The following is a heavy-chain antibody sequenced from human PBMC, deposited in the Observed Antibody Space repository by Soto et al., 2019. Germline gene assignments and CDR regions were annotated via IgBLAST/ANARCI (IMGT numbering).Heavy chain of an antibody. D-gene: IGHD5-12*01. Sequence: EVQLVESGGGLVKPGGSLRLSCAASGFTFSNAWMSWVRQAPGKGLEWVGRIKSKTDGGTTDYAAPVKGRFTISRDDSKNTLYLQMNSLKTEDTAVYYCTTDRCVGILWPDYWGQGTLVTVSS. CDR3: TTDRCVGILWPDY. V-gene: IGHV3-15*01. CDR1: GFTFSNAW. CDR2: IKSKTDGGTT. J-gene: IGHJ4*02.